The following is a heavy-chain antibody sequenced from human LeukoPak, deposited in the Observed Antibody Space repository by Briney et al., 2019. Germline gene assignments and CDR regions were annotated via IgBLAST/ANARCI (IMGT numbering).Heavy chain of an antibody. V-gene: IGHV3-30*02. CDR3: AKDPALSIAVAGNSDY. CDR1: GFTFSSYG. D-gene: IGHD6-19*01. J-gene: IGHJ4*02. Sequence: GESLRLSCAASGFTFSSYGMHWVRQAPGKGLELVAFIRYDGSNKYYADSVKGGFTISRDNSKNTLYLQMNSLRAEDTAVYYCAKDPALSIAVAGNSDYWGQGTLVTVSS. CDR2: IRYDGSNK.